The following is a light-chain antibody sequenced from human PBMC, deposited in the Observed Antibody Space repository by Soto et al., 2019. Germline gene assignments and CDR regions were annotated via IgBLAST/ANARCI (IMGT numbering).Light chain of an antibody. CDR1: QDITNY. V-gene: IGKV1-16*02. CDR3: RQYHSYPIT. Sequence: DLQMTQSPSSLSASVGDRVTITCRASQDITNYLAWFQQKPGKAPKSLIYTASSLQSGVPSKFSGRGPGTDFTLPISSLQPEEFATYYRRQYHSYPITFGEGTRLEIK. J-gene: IGKJ5*01. CDR2: TAS.